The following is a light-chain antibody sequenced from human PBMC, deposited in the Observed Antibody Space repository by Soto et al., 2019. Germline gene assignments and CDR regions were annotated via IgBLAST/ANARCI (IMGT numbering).Light chain of an antibody. CDR3: QHYNSYSEA. J-gene: IGKJ1*01. CDR2: AAS. V-gene: IGKV1-17*01. CDR1: QGIRND. Sequence: IQMTQSPSSLSASVGYRFTITCRASQGIRNDLGWYQQKPGKAPKLLIYAASSLQSGVPSRFSGSGSGTEFTLTISSLQPDDFATYYCQHYNSYSEAFGQGTKVDIK.